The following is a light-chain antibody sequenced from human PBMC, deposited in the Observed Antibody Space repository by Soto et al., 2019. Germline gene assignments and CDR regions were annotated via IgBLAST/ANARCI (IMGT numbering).Light chain of an antibody. Sequence: QSVLTQPPSASEAPRQRVTISCSGSSSNIGNNGVNWYQHVPGTAPKLLIYSNDQRPSAVPGRFSGSKSGTSASLAISGLLSEDEADYYCATWDDSLNVVFGGGTKLTVL. CDR3: ATWDDSLNVV. V-gene: IGLV1-36*01. J-gene: IGLJ2*01. CDR1: SSNIGNNG. CDR2: SND.